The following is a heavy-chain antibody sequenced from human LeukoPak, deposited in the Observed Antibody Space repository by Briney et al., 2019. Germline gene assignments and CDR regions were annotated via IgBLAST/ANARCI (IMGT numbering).Heavy chain of an antibody. V-gene: IGHV4-59*08. CDR3: ARQAVYWYYFDY. CDR1: GGSISSYY. Sequence: SETLSLTCTVSGGSISSYYWSWIRQPPGKGLEWIGYIYYSGSTNYNPSLKSRVTISVDTSKNQFSLKLSSVTAADTAVYYCARQAVYWYYFDYWGQGTLVTVSS. D-gene: IGHD1-26*01. J-gene: IGHJ4*02. CDR2: IYYSGST.